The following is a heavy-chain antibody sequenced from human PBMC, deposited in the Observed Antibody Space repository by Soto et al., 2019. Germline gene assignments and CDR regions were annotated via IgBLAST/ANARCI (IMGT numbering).Heavy chain of an antibody. CDR3: SRDQRDSSQMFDY. CDR1: GFTFSSYS. J-gene: IGHJ4*02. Sequence: PGRSLRLSCAASGFTFSSYSMNWVRQAPGKGLEWVSCISSSSSSIYYADSVKGRFTISRDNAKNSLYLQMNSLRAEDTAVYYCSRDQRDSSQMFDYPGQGTLFIVSS. V-gene: IGHV3-48*01. D-gene: IGHD6-13*01. CDR2: ISSSSSSI.